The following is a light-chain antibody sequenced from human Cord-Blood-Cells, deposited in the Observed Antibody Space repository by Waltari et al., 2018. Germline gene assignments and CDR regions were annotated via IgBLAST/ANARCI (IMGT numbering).Light chain of an antibody. CDR2: AAS. CDR3: QQLNSYPHT. Sequence: MQLTQTPSPLSASVGDRVTITCRPSQGISSYLAWYQQKPGKAPKLLIYAASTLQSGVPSRFSGSGSGTDFTLTISSLQPEDFATYYCQQLNSYPHTFGQGTKLEIK. V-gene: IGKV1-9*01. J-gene: IGKJ2*01. CDR1: QGISSY.